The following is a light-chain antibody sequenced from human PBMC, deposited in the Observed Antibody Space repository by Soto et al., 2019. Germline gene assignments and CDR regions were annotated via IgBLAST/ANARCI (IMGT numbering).Light chain of an antibody. Sequence: EIVLTQYPATLSLSPGERATLSCRASQSVSSYLVWYQQKPGQAPRLLIYDASNRATGIPARFSGSGSGTDFTLTISSLEPEDFAVYYCHQRKSWPRTFGQGTKVDIK. J-gene: IGKJ1*01. CDR3: HQRKSWPRT. CDR1: QSVSSY. CDR2: DAS. V-gene: IGKV3-11*01.